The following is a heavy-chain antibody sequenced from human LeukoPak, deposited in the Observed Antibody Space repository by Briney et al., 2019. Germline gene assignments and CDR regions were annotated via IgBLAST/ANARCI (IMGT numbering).Heavy chain of an antibody. D-gene: IGHD3-10*01. CDR3: ATVRITMVRGVIITTYYFDY. V-gene: IGHV1-24*01. J-gene: IGHJ4*02. CDR1: GYTLTELS. CDR2: FDPEDGET. Sequence: ASVKVSCKVSGYTLTELSMHWVRQAPGKGLEWMGGFDPEDGETIYAQKFQGRVTMTEDTSTDTAYMELSSLRSEDTAVYYRATVRITMVRGVIITTYYFDYWGQGTLVTVSS.